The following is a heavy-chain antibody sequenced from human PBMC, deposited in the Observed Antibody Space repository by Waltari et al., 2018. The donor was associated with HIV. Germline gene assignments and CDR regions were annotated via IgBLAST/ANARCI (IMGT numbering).Heavy chain of an antibody. Sequence: QVQLVQSGAEVTKPGASVKVSCKASGYTFIGYYLYWVRQAPGRGLEWMGWIDPNSGDTNYAQKFQGRVTMTRDTSISTAYMELSRLRPDDTAVYYCARTYYYDSSGYYAPWGQGTLVTVSS. J-gene: IGHJ5*02. D-gene: IGHD3-22*01. CDR1: GYTFIGYY. CDR2: IDPNSGDT. V-gene: IGHV1-2*02. CDR3: ARTYYYDSSGYYAP.